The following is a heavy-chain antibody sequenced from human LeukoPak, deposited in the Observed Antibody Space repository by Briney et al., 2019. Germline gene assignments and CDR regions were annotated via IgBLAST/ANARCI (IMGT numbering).Heavy chain of an antibody. CDR1: GFNFSSYS. Sequence: GGSLRLSCAASGFNFSSYSMNWVRQAPGKGLAWVSSISSTSSYIYYADSVKGRFTISRDNAKNTLYLQMNSLRAEDTAVYYCARDACSSTSCFYYFDYWGQGTLVTVSS. D-gene: IGHD2-2*01. CDR2: ISSTSSYI. CDR3: ARDACSSTSCFYYFDY. J-gene: IGHJ4*02. V-gene: IGHV3-21*01.